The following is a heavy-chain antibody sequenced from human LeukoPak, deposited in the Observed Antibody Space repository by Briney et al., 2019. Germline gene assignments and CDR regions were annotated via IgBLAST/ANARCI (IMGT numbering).Heavy chain of an antibody. CDR3: ATVYRSSEGVNWFDP. CDR1: GYTFTSYG. Sequence: ASVKVSCKASGYTFTSYGISWVRQAPGQGLEWMGWISAYNGNTNYAQKLQGRVTMTTDTSTSTAYMELRSLRSEDTAVYYCATVYRSSEGVNWFDPWGQGTLVTVSS. CDR2: ISAYNGNT. D-gene: IGHD6-6*01. V-gene: IGHV1-18*01. J-gene: IGHJ5*02.